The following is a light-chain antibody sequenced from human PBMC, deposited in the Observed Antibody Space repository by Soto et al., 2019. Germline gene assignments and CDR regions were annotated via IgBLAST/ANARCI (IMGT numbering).Light chain of an antibody. Sequence: EIVLTKSPGTLSLSPGERATLSCRASQTINSGLAWYQHKRGQAPRLLIYGVSVRAIGIPDRFGGSGSGTDFTLTISRLEPEDFAVYFCQQYGGSPYTLGQGTKVDIK. CDR3: QQYGGSPYT. V-gene: IGKV3-20*01. CDR1: QTINSG. CDR2: GVS. J-gene: IGKJ2*01.